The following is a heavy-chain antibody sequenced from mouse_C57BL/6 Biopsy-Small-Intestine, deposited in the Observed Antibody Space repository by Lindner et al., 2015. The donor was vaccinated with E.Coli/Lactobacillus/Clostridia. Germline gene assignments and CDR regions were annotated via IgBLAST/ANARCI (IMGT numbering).Heavy chain of an antibody. CDR3: ARLGDGYYHDY. J-gene: IGHJ2*01. CDR1: GFTFSDYG. Sequence: VQLQESGGGLVKPGGSLKLSCAASGFTFSDYGMHWVRQAPEKGLEWVAYISSGSSTIYYADTVKGRFTISRDNAKNTLFLQMTSLRSEDTAMYYCARLGDGYYHDYWGQGTTLTVSS. V-gene: IGHV5-17*01. CDR2: ISSGSSTI. D-gene: IGHD2-3*01.